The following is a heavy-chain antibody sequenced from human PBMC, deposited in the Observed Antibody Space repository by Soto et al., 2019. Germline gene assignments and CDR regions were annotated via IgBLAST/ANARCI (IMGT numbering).Heavy chain of an antibody. CDR2: IRSKADSYAT. J-gene: IGHJ5*02. D-gene: IGHD2-15*01. Sequence: GGSLRLSCAASGFTFSGSAMHWVRQASGKGLEWVGRIRSKADSYATAYAASVKGRFTISRDDSKNTAYLQMNSLKTEDTAVYYCTMGYCSGGTRYPKFDPWGQGTLVTVSS. CDR3: TMGYCSGGTRYPKFDP. CDR1: GFTFSGSA. V-gene: IGHV3-73*01.